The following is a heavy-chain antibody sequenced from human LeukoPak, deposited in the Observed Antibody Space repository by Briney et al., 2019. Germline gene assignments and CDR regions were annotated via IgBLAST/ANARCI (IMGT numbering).Heavy chain of an antibody. CDR3: AKDGYILATEIDY. J-gene: IGHJ4*02. D-gene: IGHD5-12*01. CDR1: GFTFSTYA. V-gene: IGHV3-23*01. Sequence: GGSLRLSCAASGFTFSTYAMTWVRQSPGKGLEWVSLISGSGDRVYYADSVKGRFTISRDNSRNTLYLQMNSLRAEDTALYYCAKDGYILATEIDYWGQGTLVTVSS. CDR2: ISGSGDRV.